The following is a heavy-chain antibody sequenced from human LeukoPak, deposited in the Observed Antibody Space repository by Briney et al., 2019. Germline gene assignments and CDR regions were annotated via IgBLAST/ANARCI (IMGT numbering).Heavy chain of an antibody. CDR3: ARGFSYYYDSSAKRAFDI. Sequence: PSQTLSPTCAVSAASISSVGYAWSWIRQPPGKGLEWIAYIYHNGSTYNNPSLKSRVTISVDKTKNQFSLKLRSVTAADTAVYYCARGFSYYYDSSAKRAFDIWGQGTMVTVSS. V-gene: IGHV4-30-2*01. D-gene: IGHD3-22*01. CDR2: IYHNGST. CDR1: AASISSVGYA. J-gene: IGHJ3*02.